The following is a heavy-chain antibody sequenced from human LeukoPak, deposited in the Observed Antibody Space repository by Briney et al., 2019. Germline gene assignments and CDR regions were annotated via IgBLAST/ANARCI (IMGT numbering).Heavy chain of an antibody. CDR1: GAAMSSHY. V-gene: IGHV4-59*11. CDR3: ATVVWGGASFGI. J-gene: IGHJ3*02. CDR2: MFYDGST. Sequence: SETLSLTCLVSGAAMSSHYWSWIRQTPGRGLEGIGYMFYDGSTNSNPTLKSRVTLSVDTSKNQFSLRLISVTAEDTAIYYCATVVWGGASFGIWGPGTMVIVSS. D-gene: IGHD7-27*01.